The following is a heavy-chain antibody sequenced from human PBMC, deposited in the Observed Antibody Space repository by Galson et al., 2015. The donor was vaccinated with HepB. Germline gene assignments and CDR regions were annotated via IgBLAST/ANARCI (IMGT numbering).Heavy chain of an antibody. CDR1: GFTFSSYS. CDR2: ISSNSSYI. V-gene: IGHV3-21*01. CDR3: AKNRLDSSGYYPFGAFEI. D-gene: IGHD3-22*01. J-gene: IGHJ3*02. Sequence: SLRLSCAASGFTFSSYSMNWVRQAPGKGLEWVSSISSNSSYIYYADSVKGRFTISRDNAKNSLYLQMNSLRAEDTAVYYCAKNRLDSSGYYPFGAFEIWGQGTMVTVSS.